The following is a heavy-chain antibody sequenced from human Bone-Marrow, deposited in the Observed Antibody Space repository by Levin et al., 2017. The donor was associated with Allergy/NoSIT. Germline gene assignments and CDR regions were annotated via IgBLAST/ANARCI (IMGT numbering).Heavy chain of an antibody. J-gene: IGHJ4*02. Sequence: GESLKISCAASGFTFNDYTMHWVRQAPQRGLEWVSLISWDASTTYYADSVRGRFTISRDNSRNALYLQMNSLTTEDTALYYCAKDLSPRIAVTGNIEYWGQGTLVTVSS. V-gene: IGHV3-43*01. CDR1: GFTFNDYT. D-gene: IGHD6-19*01. CDR2: ISWDASTT. CDR3: AKDLSPRIAVTGNIEY.